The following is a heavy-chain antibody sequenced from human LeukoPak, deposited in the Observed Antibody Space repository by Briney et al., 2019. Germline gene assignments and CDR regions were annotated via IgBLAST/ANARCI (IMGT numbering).Heavy chain of an antibody. CDR2: INPSGGST. V-gene: IGHV1-46*01. CDR1: GYTFTNYY. J-gene: IGHJ4*02. Sequence: ASVKVSCKASGYTFTNYYLHWVRQAPGQGLEWMGIINPSGGSTSYSQKFQGRVTMTRDTSTRTVYMEPSSLRSEDTAVYYCAKSTVPAAIHYFDFWGQGTLVTVSS. D-gene: IGHD2-2*02. CDR3: AKSTVPAAIHYFDF.